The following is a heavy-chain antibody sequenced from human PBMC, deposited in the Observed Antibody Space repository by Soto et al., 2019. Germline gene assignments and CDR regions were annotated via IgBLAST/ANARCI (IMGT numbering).Heavy chain of an antibody. J-gene: IGHJ6*02. CDR2: IMPFYGSA. Sequence: QVQLVQSGAEVKKPGSSVTVSCTASGGTFGSFVISWVRQAPGQGLEWMGGIMPFYGSANYAQKFQGRVTITADDSTRTAFMELSSLRSEDTAIYYCAKDRRADWESYYYYAMDVWGQGTPVTVSS. CDR3: AKDRRADWESYYYYAMDV. V-gene: IGHV1-69*01. D-gene: IGHD1-26*01. CDR1: GGTFGSFV.